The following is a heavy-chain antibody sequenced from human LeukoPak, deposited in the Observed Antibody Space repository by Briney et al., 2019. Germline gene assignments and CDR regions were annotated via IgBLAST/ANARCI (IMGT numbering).Heavy chain of an antibody. V-gene: IGHV4-4*02. CDR3: ARDMGDYGDDAFDI. Sequence: SETLSLTCAVSGGSITSGNWWTWVRQSPGKGLEWIGEIHHGGTTNYNPSLKSRVTISVDTSKNQFSLKLSSVTAADTAVYYCARDMGDYGDDAFDIWGQGTMVTVSS. CDR2: IHHGGTT. J-gene: IGHJ3*02. D-gene: IGHD4-17*01. CDR1: GGSITSGNW.